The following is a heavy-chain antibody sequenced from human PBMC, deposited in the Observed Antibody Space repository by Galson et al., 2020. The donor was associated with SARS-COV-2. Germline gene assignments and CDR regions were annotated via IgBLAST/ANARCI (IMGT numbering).Heavy chain of an antibody. V-gene: IGHV4-4*02. J-gene: IGHJ4*02. D-gene: IGHD5-18*01. CDR3: ARVAGDTNMTPLDY. CDR1: GDSIITRNW. Sequence: SETLSLTCAVSGDSIITRNWWSWVRQPPGKGLEWIGEIYHSGRTNYNPSLKSRITISIDTSKNQFSLKVSSVTAADTALYYCARVAGDTNMTPLDYWGQGTLVTVSS. CDR2: IYHSGRT.